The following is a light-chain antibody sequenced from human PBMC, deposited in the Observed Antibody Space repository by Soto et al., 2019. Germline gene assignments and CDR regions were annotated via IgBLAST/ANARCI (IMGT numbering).Light chain of an antibody. CDR3: YSLDHSGNIMV. V-gene: IGLV3-10*01. CDR2: DDS. J-gene: IGLJ2*01. Sequence: SYELTQPPSVSVSPGQTARITCSGDALPKKFASWYQQKSRQAPLLVIYDDSRRPSGIPERFSGSSSGTVATLTVTEAQVEDEADYYCYSLDHSGNIMVFGGGTKLTVL. CDR1: ALPKKF.